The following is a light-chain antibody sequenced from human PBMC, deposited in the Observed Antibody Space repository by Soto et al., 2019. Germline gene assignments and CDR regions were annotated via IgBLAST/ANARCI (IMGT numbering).Light chain of an antibody. CDR2: GVS. J-gene: IGKJ1*01. CDR3: QQYSSSPET. CDR1: QSVSGSD. Sequence: EVVLTQSPGTLSLSPGERATLSCRASQSVSGSDLAWYQQKPGQAPRLLISGVSNRATGTPDRFSGSGSGTDFTLTISSLEPEDFAVYYCQQYSSSPETFGQGTKVDI. V-gene: IGKV3-20*01.